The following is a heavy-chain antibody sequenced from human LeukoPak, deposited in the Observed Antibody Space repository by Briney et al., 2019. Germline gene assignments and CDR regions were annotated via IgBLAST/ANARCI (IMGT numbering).Heavy chain of an antibody. CDR1: GGTFSSYA. Sequence: GSSVTVSCKASGGTFSSYAISWVRQAPGQGLEWMGGIIPIFGTANYAQKFQGRVTITADESTSTAYMELSSLRSADTAVYYCARSDLGYCSSTSCYASEGYYYYGMDVWGKGTTVTVSS. CDR3: ARSDLGYCSSTSCYASEGYYYYGMDV. J-gene: IGHJ6*04. CDR2: IIPIFGTA. D-gene: IGHD2-2*01. V-gene: IGHV1-69*01.